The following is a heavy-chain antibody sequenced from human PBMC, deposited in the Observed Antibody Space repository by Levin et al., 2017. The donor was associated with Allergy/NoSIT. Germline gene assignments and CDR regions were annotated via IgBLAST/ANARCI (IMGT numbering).Heavy chain of an antibody. J-gene: IGHJ5*02. CDR3: AGDCYYGSGSDYKSPISRGPWRNRYNWCDP. Sequence: PSETLSLTCAVYGGSFSGYYWSWIRQPPGKGLEWIGEINHSGSTNYNPSLKSRVTISVDTSKNQFSLKLSSVTAADTAVYYCAGDCYYGSGSDYKSPISRGPWRNRYNWCDPWGQGTLVTVS. V-gene: IGHV4-34*01. CDR2: INHSGST. CDR1: GGSFSGYY. D-gene: IGHD3-10*01.